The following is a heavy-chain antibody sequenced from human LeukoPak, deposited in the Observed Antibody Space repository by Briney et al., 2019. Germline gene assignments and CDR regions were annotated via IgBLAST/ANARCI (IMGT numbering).Heavy chain of an antibody. CDR3: ARGGLGATNY. CDR2: IYHSGST. Sequence: SETLSLTCTVSGYSLSSGYYWGWIRQPPGKGLEWIGSIYHSGSTYYNPSLKSRVTISVDTSKNQFSLKLSSVTAADTAVYYCARGGLGATNYWGQGTLVTVSS. D-gene: IGHD1-26*01. V-gene: IGHV4-38-2*02. J-gene: IGHJ4*02. CDR1: GYSLSSGYY.